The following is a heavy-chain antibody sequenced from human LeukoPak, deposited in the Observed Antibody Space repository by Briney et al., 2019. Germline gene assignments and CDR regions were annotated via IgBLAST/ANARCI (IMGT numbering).Heavy chain of an antibody. Sequence: PSETLSLTCTVSGCSIRSSGYYWGWKRQPPGNGLEWIGSMFYSGSTYYNPSLKSRVTISADTSKNQFSLKLSSVTAADTAVYYCVRDPYYHSSSPVWGQGTLVTVSS. J-gene: IGHJ4*02. CDR1: GCSIRSSGYY. CDR2: MFYSGST. CDR3: VRDPYYHSSSPV. V-gene: IGHV4-39*07. D-gene: IGHD3-22*01.